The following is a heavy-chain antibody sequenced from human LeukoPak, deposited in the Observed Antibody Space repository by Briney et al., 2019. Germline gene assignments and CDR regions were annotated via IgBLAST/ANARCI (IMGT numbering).Heavy chain of an antibody. V-gene: IGHV4-61*02. D-gene: IGHD3-22*01. CDR1: GGSISSGSYY. J-gene: IGHJ6*03. CDR2: IYTSGST. CDR3: TRGSIAYYYMGA. Sequence: PSETLSLTCTVSGGSISSGSYYWSWIRQPAGKGLEWIGRIYTSGSTNYNPSLKSRVTISVDTSKNQFSLKLSSVTAADTAVYYCTRGSIAYYYMGAWGKGTTVTISS.